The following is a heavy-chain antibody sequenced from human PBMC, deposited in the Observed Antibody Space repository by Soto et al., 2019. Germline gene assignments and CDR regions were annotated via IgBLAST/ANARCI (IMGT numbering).Heavy chain of an antibody. D-gene: IGHD2-2*01. CDR2: LSGSGGST. V-gene: IGHV3-23*01. J-gene: IGHJ5*02. Sequence: GGSLRLSCAASGFIFSNYAMSWVRQAPWKGLEWVSTLSGSGGSTYYADSVKGRFTISRDNSKNTLYLQMNSLRAEDTAVYYCAKDTVPVATPWFDPWGQGTLVTVSS. CDR1: GFIFSNYA. CDR3: AKDTVPVATPWFDP.